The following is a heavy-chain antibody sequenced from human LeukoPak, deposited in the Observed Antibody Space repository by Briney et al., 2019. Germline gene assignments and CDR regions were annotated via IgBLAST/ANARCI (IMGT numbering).Heavy chain of an antibody. Sequence: PSETLSLTCAVSGYSISSGYYWGWIRPPPGKGLEWIGIIYQSGSTYYNPSLKGRVTISVDTSKNQFSLKLSSVTAADTPVYYCARKGDYDRYAFDYGGQGTLVTVSS. J-gene: IGHJ4*02. CDR1: GYSISSGYY. CDR2: IYQSGST. V-gene: IGHV4-38-2*01. D-gene: IGHD4-17*01. CDR3: ARKGDYDRYAFDY.